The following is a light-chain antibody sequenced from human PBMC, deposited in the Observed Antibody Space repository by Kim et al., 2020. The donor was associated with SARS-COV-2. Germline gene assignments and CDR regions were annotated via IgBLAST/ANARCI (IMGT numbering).Light chain of an antibody. CDR3: CSYAGSRSWV. CDR1: RSDVGSYNL. CDR2: EGS. J-gene: IGLJ3*02. V-gene: IGLV2-23*01. Sequence: GQSLTISCTGARSDVGSYNLVSWYQQHPGKAPKLLIYEGSKRPSGVSNRFSGSKAGNTASLTISGLQAEDEADYYCCSYAGSRSWVFGGGTKLTVL.